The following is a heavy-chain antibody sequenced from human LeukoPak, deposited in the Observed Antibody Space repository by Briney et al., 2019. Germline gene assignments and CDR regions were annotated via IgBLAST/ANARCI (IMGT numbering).Heavy chain of an antibody. CDR3: AKGSGYYSRDAFDI. D-gene: IGHD3-22*01. V-gene: IGHV3-23*01. CDR2: ISGSGIST. Sequence: GGSLRLSCAASGFTFSSYGMTWVRQAPGRGLEWVSSISGSGISTYYADSVKGRFAISRDSSKNTLYLQMNSLRAEDTAVYYCAKGSGYYSRDAFDIWGQGTMVTVSS. J-gene: IGHJ3*02. CDR1: GFTFSSYG.